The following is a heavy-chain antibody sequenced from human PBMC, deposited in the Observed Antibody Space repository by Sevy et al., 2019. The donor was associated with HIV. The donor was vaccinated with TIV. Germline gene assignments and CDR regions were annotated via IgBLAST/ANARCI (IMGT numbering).Heavy chain of an antibody. D-gene: IGHD3-3*01. CDR1: GFTFSSYW. CDR2: IKQDGSEK. Sequence: GGSLRLSCAASGFTFSSYWMSWVRQAPGKGLEWVANIKQDGSEKYYVDSVKGRFTISRDNAKNSLYLQMNSLRAEDTAVYYCASDLRGFWSDYFAGYWGQGTLVTVSS. J-gene: IGHJ4*02. CDR3: ASDLRGFWSDYFAGY. V-gene: IGHV3-7*03.